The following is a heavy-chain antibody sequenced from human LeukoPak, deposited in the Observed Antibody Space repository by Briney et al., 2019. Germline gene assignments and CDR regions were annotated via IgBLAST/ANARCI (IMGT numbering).Heavy chain of an antibody. J-gene: IGHJ4*02. Sequence: ASVKVSCKASGSTFTGYYMHWVRQAPGQGLEWMGWINPNSGGTDYAQKFQGRVTMARDTSISTGYMELSRLTSDDTALYYCARSIGPAAEDCWGQGTLVTVSS. V-gene: IGHV1-2*02. CDR3: ARSIGPAAEDC. CDR2: INPNSGGT. D-gene: IGHD6-13*01. CDR1: GSTFTGYY.